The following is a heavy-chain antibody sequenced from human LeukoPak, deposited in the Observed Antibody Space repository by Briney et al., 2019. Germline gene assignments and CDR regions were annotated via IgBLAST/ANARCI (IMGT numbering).Heavy chain of an antibody. J-gene: IGHJ4*02. Sequence: GASVKVSCKASGGTFSSYTISWVRQAPGQGLEWMGRIIPILGIANYAQKFQGRVTITADRSTSTAYMELSSLRSEDTAIYYCAKDRPNYYGSNGHYYRRDGDYWGQGTLVTVSS. CDR1: GGTFSSYT. D-gene: IGHD3-22*01. CDR2: IIPILGIA. V-gene: IGHV1-69*04. CDR3: AKDRPNYYGSNGHYYRRDGDY.